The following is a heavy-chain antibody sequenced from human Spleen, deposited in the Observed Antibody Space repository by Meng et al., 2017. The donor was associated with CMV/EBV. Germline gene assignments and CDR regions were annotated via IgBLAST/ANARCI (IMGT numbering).Heavy chain of an antibody. D-gene: IGHD3-3*01. CDR1: GFSFSSCS. CDR2: ISSSSKYI. J-gene: IGHJ3*02. V-gene: IGHV3-21*01. CDR3: AKVLIDLLAAPAGVAFDI. Sequence: GGSLRLSCAASGFSFSSCSRNWVRQAPGKGLEWVSSISSSSKYIYYADSVKGRFTIYRDNADNSLFLQMNNLRAEDTAVYYCAKVLIDLLAAPAGVAFDIWGQGTMVPSPQ.